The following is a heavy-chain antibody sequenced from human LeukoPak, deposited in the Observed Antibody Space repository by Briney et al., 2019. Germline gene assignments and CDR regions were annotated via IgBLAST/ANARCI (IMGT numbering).Heavy chain of an antibody. CDR3: ARDGKGSYYDFWSGYYFGGPAWYFDL. J-gene: IGHJ2*01. V-gene: IGHV3-53*01. CDR1: GFTVSSNY. Sequence: PGGSLRLSCAASGFTVSSNYMSWVRQAPGKGLEWVSVIYSGGSTYYADSVKGRFTISRDNSKNTLYLQMNSLRAEDTAVYYCARDGKGSYYDFWSGYYFGGPAWYFDLWGRGTLVTVSS. D-gene: IGHD3-3*01. CDR2: IYSGGST.